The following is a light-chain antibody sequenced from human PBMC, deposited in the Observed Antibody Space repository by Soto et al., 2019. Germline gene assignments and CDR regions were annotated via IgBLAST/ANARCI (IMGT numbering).Light chain of an antibody. CDR3: NSYRTISTYV. CDR1: SSDIGGYNF. V-gene: IGLV2-14*01. CDR2: DVR. Sequence: ALTQPASVSGSPGQSITISCTGTSSDIGGYNFVSWYQQHPGKAPTLLIYDVRNRPSGVSNRFSGSKSGNTASLTISGLQAEDEADYYCNSYRTISTYVFGTGTKLTVL. J-gene: IGLJ1*01.